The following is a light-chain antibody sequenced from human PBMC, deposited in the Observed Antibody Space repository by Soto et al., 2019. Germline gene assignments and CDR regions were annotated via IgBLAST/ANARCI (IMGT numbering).Light chain of an antibody. Sequence: EIVMTQSPATLSVSPGQRVTLSCRASQSVGTSIAWYQQKPGQAPRLLIYGASTRATGVPARFSGSGSGTAITLTISSLQSEDIANYYCQQYYNWPPFTFGQGTKLEIK. CDR3: QQYYNWPPFT. CDR2: GAS. CDR1: QSVGTS. J-gene: IGKJ2*01. V-gene: IGKV3-15*01.